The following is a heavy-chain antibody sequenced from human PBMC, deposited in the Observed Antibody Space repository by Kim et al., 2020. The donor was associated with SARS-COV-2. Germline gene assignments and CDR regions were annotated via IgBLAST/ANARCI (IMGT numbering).Heavy chain of an antibody. CDR2: IYDSGTN. Sequence: SETLSLTCTVSGGSISSSTYYWGWIRPPPGKGLEWIGSIYDSGTNHSNPSLKSRVTATVDTSKNQFSLKLSYVTAADTAVYCCARHLGCRSPNCPHDGFDLRGQGKMVTVSS. D-gene: IGHD2-2*01. CDR3: ARHLGCRSPNCPHDGFDL. V-gene: IGHV4-39*01. J-gene: IGHJ3*01. CDR1: GGSISSSTYY.